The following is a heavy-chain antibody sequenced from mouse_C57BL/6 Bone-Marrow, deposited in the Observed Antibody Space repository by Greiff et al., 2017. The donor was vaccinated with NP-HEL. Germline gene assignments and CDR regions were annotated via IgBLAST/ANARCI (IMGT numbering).Heavy chain of an antibody. Sequence: QVQLQQSGAELVRPGASVTLSCKASGYTFTDYEMHWVKQTPVHGLEWIGAIDPETGGTAYKQKFKGKAILTAAKSSSTAYMELRSLTSEDSAVYYCTRWTYYYGSSPFAYWGQGTLVTVSA. CDR3: TRWTYYYGSSPFAY. D-gene: IGHD1-1*01. J-gene: IGHJ3*01. CDR1: GYTFTDYE. V-gene: IGHV1-15*01. CDR2: IDPETGGT.